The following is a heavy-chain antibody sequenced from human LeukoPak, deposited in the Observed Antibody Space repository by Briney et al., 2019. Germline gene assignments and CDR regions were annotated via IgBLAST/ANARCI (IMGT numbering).Heavy chain of an antibody. CDR1: GGTFSSYA. Sequence: SVKVSCKASGGTFSSYAISWVRQAPGQGLEWMGGIIPIFGTANYAQKFQGRVTITADESTSTAYMELSSLRSEDTAVYYCARGISDRNYYYYYYMDVWGKGTTVTVSS. V-gene: IGHV1-69*13. CDR3: ARGISDRNYYYYYYMDV. J-gene: IGHJ6*03. D-gene: IGHD2/OR15-2a*01. CDR2: IIPIFGTA.